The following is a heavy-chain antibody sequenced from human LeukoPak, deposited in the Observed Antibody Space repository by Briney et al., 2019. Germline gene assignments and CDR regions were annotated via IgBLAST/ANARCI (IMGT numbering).Heavy chain of an antibody. J-gene: IGHJ4*02. D-gene: IGHD3-3*01. Sequence: SETLSLTCAVYGGSFSGYYWSWIRQPPGKGLEWIGEINHSGSTNYNPSLKSRVTISVDTSKNQFSLKLSSVAAADTAVYYCARGGMTIFGVVIGRAFDYWGQGTLVTVSS. CDR3: ARGGMTIFGVVIGRAFDY. CDR1: GGSFSGYY. V-gene: IGHV4-34*01. CDR2: INHSGST.